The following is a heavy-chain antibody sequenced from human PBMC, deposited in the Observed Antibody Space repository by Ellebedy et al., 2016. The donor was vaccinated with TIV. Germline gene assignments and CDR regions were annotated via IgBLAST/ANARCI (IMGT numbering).Heavy chain of an antibody. J-gene: IGHJ5*02. D-gene: IGHD6-19*01. CDR2: ISAYNGNT. Sequence: ASVKVSCKASGYTFTSYGISWVRQAPGQGLEWMGWISAYNGNTNYAQKLQGRVTMTTDTSTSTAYMELSSLRSEDTAVYYCASGQQAVAGTNWFDPWGQGTLVTVSS. CDR3: ASGQQAVAGTNWFDP. CDR1: GYTFTSYG. V-gene: IGHV1-18*04.